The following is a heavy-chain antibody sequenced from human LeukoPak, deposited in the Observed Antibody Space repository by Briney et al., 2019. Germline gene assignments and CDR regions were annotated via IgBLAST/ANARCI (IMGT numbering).Heavy chain of an antibody. J-gene: IGHJ4*02. CDR2: ISGTSSTI. CDR1: GFTFSSYS. Sequence: GGSLRLSCAASGFTFSSYSMNWVRQAPGKGLKWVSCISGTSSTIYYADSVKGRFTISRDNAKTSLYLQMISLRDEDTAVYYCARRLGTTMLDYWGQGTLVTVSS. V-gene: IGHV3-48*02. D-gene: IGHD1-26*01. CDR3: ARRLGTTMLDY.